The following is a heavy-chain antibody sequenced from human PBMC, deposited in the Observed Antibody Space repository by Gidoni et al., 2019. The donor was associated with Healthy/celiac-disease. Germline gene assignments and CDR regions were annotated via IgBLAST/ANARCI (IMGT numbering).Heavy chain of an antibody. J-gene: IGHJ6*02. Sequence: QVQLVESGGGVVQPGRSLRLSCAASGFTFSSYGMQWVRQAPGKGLEWVAVISYDGSNKYYADSVKGRFTISRDNSKNTLYLQMNSLRAEDTAVYYCAKDHWLIAAGKLGYYYGMDVWGQGTTVTVSS. D-gene: IGHD6-13*01. V-gene: IGHV3-30*18. CDR3: AKDHWLIAAGKLGYYYGMDV. CDR1: GFTFSSYG. CDR2: ISYDGSNK.